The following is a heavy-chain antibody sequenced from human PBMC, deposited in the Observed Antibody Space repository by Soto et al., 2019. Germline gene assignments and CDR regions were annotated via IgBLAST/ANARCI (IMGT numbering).Heavy chain of an antibody. D-gene: IGHD2-15*01. CDR1: GFTFSSYG. Sequence: GGSLRLSCAASGFTFSSYGMHWVRQAPGKGLEWVAVIWYDGSNKYYADSVKGRFTISRDNSKNTLYLQMNSLRAEDTAVYYCASSHCSGGSCYSFLDYSAQGSLVIGSS. V-gene: IGHV3-33*01. CDR3: ASSHCSGGSCYSFLDY. J-gene: IGHJ4*02. CDR2: IWYDGSNK.